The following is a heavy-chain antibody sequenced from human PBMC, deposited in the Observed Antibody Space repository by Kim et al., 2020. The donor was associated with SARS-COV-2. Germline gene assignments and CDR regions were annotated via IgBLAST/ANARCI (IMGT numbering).Heavy chain of an antibody. CDR3: ARGGPIVLAGKPPSYFDS. V-gene: IGHV4-34*01. CDR2: INYSGYT. CDR1: GGSFSGYY. J-gene: IGHJ4*02. Sequence: SETLSLTCAASGGSFSGYYCTWIRQPPGKGLQWIGQINYSGYTDYNPSLKSRVTISLDTSTSQFSLRLRSMTAADTAVYYCARGGPIVLAGKPPSYFDSWGKGTLVTVSS. D-gene: IGHD3-9*01.